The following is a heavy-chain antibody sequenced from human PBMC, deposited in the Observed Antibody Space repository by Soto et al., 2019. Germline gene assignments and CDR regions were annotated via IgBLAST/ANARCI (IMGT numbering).Heavy chain of an antibody. CDR3: ARGYYDSSGYFAFDI. CDR2: IIPIFGTA. J-gene: IGHJ3*02. Sequence: GASVKVSCKASGGTFSSYAISWVRQAPGQGLEWMGGIIPIFGTANYAQKFQGRVTITADESTSTAYMELSSLRSEDTSVYYCARGYYDSSGYFAFDIWGQGTMVTVSS. D-gene: IGHD3-22*01. CDR1: GGTFSSYA. V-gene: IGHV1-69*13.